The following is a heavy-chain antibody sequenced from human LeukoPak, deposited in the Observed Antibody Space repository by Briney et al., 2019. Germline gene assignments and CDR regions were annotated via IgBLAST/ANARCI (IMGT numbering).Heavy chain of an antibody. Sequence: PSETLSLTCTVSGGSISSGDYYWSWIRQPPGKGLEWIGYIYYSGSTYYNPSLKSRVTISVDTSKNQFSLKLSSVTAADTAVYYCARDIGYGDYALGYWSQGTLVTVSS. CDR1: GGSISSGDYY. D-gene: IGHD4-17*01. V-gene: IGHV4-30-4*08. CDR2: IYYSGST. J-gene: IGHJ4*02. CDR3: ARDIGYGDYALGY.